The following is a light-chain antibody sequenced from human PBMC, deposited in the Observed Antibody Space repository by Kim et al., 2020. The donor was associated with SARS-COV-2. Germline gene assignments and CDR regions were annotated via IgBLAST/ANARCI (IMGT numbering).Light chain of an antibody. CDR3: SAWDSSLSAWV. CDR2: RNN. V-gene: IGLV10-54*01. Sequence: QTATLTCTGNRNNVGNQGAAWLQQHQGHPPKLLSYRNNNRPSGISERLSASRSGDTASLPITGLQPEDEADYYCSAWDSSLSAWVFGGGTQLTVL. CDR1: RNNVGNQG. J-gene: IGLJ3*02.